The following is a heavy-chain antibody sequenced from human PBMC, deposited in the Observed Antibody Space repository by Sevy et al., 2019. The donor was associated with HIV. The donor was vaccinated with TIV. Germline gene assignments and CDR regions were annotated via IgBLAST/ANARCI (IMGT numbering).Heavy chain of an antibody. Sequence: ASVKVSCKASGYTFSSYGISWVRQAPGQGLEWMGWIGAYNGNRKYAQNLQDRVTRTTDTSSSTAYLELRSLRSDDTAVYFCGGLSTARGKSNWFDPWGQGTLVTVSS. CDR1: GYTFSSYG. CDR2: IGAYNGNR. D-gene: IGHD3-10*01. CDR3: GGLSTARGKSNWFDP. J-gene: IGHJ5*02. V-gene: IGHV1-18*01.